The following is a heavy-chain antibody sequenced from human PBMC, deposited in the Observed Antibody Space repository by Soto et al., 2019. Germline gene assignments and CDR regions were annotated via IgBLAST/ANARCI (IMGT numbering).Heavy chain of an antibody. Sequence: QVQLQESGPGLVKPSQTLSLTCTVSDGSISSGGYYWSWIRQHPGKGLEWIGYIYYSGSTYYNPSLKSRVTISVDTSKNQFSLKLSSVTAADTAVYYCARGQCSSTSCTFDYWGQGTLVTVSS. CDR3: ARGQCSSTSCTFDY. CDR1: DGSISSGGYY. J-gene: IGHJ4*02. V-gene: IGHV4-31*03. D-gene: IGHD2-2*01. CDR2: IYYSGST.